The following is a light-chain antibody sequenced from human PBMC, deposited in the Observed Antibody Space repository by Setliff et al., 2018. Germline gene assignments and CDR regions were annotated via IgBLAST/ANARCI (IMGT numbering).Light chain of an antibody. V-gene: IGLV2-14*03. CDR2: DVL. J-gene: IGLJ1*01. CDR1: SSDVGGYDF. CDR3: SSYTSSSTYV. Sequence: QSVLTQPASVSGSPGQSITISCTGTSSDVGGYDFVSWYQQHPGKAPKLMIFDVLNRPSGVSDRFSGSKSGNTASLTISGLQAEDEADYYCSSYTSSSTYVFGTGTKVTVL.